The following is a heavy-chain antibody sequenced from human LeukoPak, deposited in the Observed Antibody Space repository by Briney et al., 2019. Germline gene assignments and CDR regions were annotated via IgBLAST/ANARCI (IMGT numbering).Heavy chain of an antibody. Sequence: ASVKVSCKASGYTFTSYGFSWVRQALGQGLEWMGWISGYNGNTNYAQKLQGRVTMTTDTSTSTAYMELRSLRSDDTAVYYCARDVTYYDFWSGSPSFDYWGQGTLVTVSS. V-gene: IGHV1-18*01. CDR2: ISGYNGNT. J-gene: IGHJ4*02. D-gene: IGHD3-3*01. CDR1: GYTFTSYG. CDR3: ARDVTYYDFWSGSPSFDY.